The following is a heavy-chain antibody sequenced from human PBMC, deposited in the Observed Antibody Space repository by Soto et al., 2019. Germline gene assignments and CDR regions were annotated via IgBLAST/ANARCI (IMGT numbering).Heavy chain of an antibody. J-gene: IGHJ4*02. V-gene: IGHV4-30-2*01. CDR1: GGSISSGGYS. Sequence: QLQLQESGSGLVKPSQTLSLTCAVSGGSISSGGYSWSWIRQPPGKGLEWIGYIYHSGSTYYNPSRRSRVTISVDRSKNQFYLKLSSVTAADTAVYYCAAGGGLPRYYWGQGTLVTVSS. CDR3: AAGGGLPRYY. D-gene: IGHD5-12*01. CDR2: IYHSGST.